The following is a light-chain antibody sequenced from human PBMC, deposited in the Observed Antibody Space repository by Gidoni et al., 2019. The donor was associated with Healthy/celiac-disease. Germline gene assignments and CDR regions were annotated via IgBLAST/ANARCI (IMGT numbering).Light chain of an antibody. V-gene: IGKV3-15*01. Sequence: EVVMTQSPATLSVSPGDSATLSCRASQSVSSNSAWYQQKPGQAPRLLIYGASTRATGIPARFSGSGSGTEFTLTISSLQSEDFAVYYCQQYNNWPLTFGGGTKVEIK. J-gene: IGKJ4*01. CDR2: GAS. CDR1: QSVSSN. CDR3: QQYNNWPLT.